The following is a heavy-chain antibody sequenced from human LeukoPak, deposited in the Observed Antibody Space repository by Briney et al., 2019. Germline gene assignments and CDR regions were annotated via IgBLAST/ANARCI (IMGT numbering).Heavy chain of an antibody. D-gene: IGHD1-26*01. CDR2: ISSSSSYI. J-gene: IGHJ4*02. Sequence: PGGSLRLSCAASGFTFSSYSMNWVRQAPGKGLEWVSSISSSSSYIYYADSVKGRFTISRDNAKNSLYLQMNSLRAEDTAVYYGASRASGSSEFDYWGQGTLVTVSS. CDR3: ASRASGSSEFDY. CDR1: GFTFSSYS. V-gene: IGHV3-21*01.